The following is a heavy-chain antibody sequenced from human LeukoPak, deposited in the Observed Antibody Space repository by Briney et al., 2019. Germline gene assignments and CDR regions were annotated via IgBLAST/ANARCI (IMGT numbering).Heavy chain of an antibody. CDR2: ISGSGGST. CDR1: GFTFSSYA. CDR3: AKAKLRYFDWLPPPYYFDY. V-gene: IGHV3-23*01. J-gene: IGHJ4*02. Sequence: GGSLRLSCAASGFTFSSYAMSWVRQAPGEGLEWVSAISGSGGSTYYADSVKGRFTISRDNSKNTLYLQMNSLRAEDTAVYYCAKAKLRYFDWLPPPYYFDYWGQGTLVTVSS. D-gene: IGHD3-9*01.